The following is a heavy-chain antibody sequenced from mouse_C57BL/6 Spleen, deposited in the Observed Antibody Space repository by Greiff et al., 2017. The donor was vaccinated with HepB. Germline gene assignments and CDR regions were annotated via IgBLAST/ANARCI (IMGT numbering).Heavy chain of an antibody. Sequence: QVQLQQPGAELVRPGSSVKLFCKASGYTFTSYWMDWVKQRPGQGLEWIGNIYPSDSETHYNQKFKDKATLTVDKSSSTAYMQLSSLTSEDSAVYYCARGTYSFDYWGQGTTLTVSS. CDR2: IYPSDSET. V-gene: IGHV1-61*01. CDR1: GYTFTSYW. CDR3: ARGTYSFDY. J-gene: IGHJ2*01. D-gene: IGHD3-3*01.